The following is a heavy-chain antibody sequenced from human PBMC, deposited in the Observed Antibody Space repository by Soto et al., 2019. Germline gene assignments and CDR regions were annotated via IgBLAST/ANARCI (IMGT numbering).Heavy chain of an antibody. CDR1: GYAFTSYA. CDR2: INAGNGNT. CDR3: AREAYGKLSAFDI. D-gene: IGHD1-7*01. Sequence: QVQLVQSGAEVTKPGASVKVSCKASGYAFTSYAMHWVRQASGQRLEWMGWINAGNGNTKYSQKFQGRVTITRDTSASTAYMELSSLRSEDTAVYYCAREAYGKLSAFDIWGQGTMVTVSS. J-gene: IGHJ3*02. V-gene: IGHV1-3*01.